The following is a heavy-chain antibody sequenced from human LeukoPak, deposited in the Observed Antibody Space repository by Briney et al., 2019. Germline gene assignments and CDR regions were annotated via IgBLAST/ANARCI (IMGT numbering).Heavy chain of an antibody. CDR2: INHSGST. CDR1: GGSFSGYY. CDR3: ARGPSLDY. J-gene: IGHJ4*02. Sequence: SETLSLTCAVYGGSFSGYYWNRIRQPPGKGLEWIGQINHSGSTNYSPSLKSRVTISVATSKNQFSLKLSSVTAADTAFYFCARGPSLDYWGQGTLVTVSS. V-gene: IGHV4-34*01.